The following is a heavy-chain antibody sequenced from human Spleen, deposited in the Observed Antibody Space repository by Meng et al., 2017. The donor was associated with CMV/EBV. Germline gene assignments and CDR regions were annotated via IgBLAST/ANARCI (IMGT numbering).Heavy chain of an antibody. CDR3: ARDQGWFDL. Sequence: SLRLSCAASGFPCNNNYMSWVRQAPGKGLEWVSLIYSDGRIFYADSVKGRFIISRDNSKHTLYLQMNTLRPEDTAIYYCARDQGWFDLWGQGTLVTVSS. CDR1: GFPCNNNY. J-gene: IGHJ5*02. V-gene: IGHV3-66*02. CDR2: IYSDGRI.